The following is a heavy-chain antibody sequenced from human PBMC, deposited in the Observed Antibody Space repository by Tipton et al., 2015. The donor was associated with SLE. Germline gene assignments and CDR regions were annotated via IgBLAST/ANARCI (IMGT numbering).Heavy chain of an antibody. Sequence: TLSLTCAVSGGSISSSNWWSWVRQPPGKGLEWIGYIYYSGSTNYNPSLKSRVTISVDTSKNQFSLKLSSVTAADTAVYYCAREGDYYGSGSRDYWGQGTLVTVSS. J-gene: IGHJ4*02. CDR2: IYYSGST. CDR3: AREGDYYGSGSRDY. V-gene: IGHV4-4*02. D-gene: IGHD3-10*01. CDR1: GGSISSSNW.